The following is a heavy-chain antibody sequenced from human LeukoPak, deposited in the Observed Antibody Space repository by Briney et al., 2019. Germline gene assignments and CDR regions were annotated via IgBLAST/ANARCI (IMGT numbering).Heavy chain of an antibody. CDR1: GDSVSSNNAA. J-gene: IGHJ4*02. Sequence: SRTLSLTCAISGDSVSSNNAAWNWIRQSPSRGFEWLGRTYFRSKWYNDYAASVKSRITVNPDTSKNHFSLQLSSVTPEDTAVYYCARTYGGNCDYWGQGTLVTVSS. D-gene: IGHD4-23*01. CDR3: ARTYGGNCDY. V-gene: IGHV6-1*01. CDR2: TYFRSKWYN.